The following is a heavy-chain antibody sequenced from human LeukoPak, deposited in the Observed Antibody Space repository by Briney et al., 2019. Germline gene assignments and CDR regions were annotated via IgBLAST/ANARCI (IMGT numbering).Heavy chain of an antibody. CDR2: ISSNGGST. CDR3: ARDPYSSGWYDY. J-gene: IGHJ4*02. Sequence: GGSLRLSCAASGFTFSSYAMHWVRQAPWKGLEYVSAISSNGGSTYYANSVKGRFTISRDNSKNTLYLQMGSLRAEDMAVYYCARDPYSSGWYDYWGQGTLVTVSS. D-gene: IGHD6-19*01. CDR1: GFTFSSYA. V-gene: IGHV3-64*01.